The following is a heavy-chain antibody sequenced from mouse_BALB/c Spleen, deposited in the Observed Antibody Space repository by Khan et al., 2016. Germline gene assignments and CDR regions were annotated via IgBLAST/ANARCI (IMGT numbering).Heavy chain of an antibody. Sequence: QIQLVQSGPELKKPGETVKISCKASGYTFTNYGMNWVKQAPGKGLKWMGWINTYTGEPTYADDFKGRFAFSLETSASTAYLQINNLKNEDTATYVCARLRAGNDWGQGTTLTVSS. D-gene: IGHD3-3*01. CDR2: INTYTGEP. CDR1: GYTFTNYG. CDR3: ARLRAGND. V-gene: IGHV9-3-1*01. J-gene: IGHJ2*01.